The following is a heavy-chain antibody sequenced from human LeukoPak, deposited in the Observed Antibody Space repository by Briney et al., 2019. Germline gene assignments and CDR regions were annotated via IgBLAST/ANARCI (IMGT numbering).Heavy chain of an antibody. CDR1: GLIFRNAW. J-gene: IGHJ4*02. D-gene: IGHD3-10*01. CDR3: ATERYHDGSENYYNWHY. CDR2: IKSKTDGGTT. Sequence: GGSLRLSCAAPGLIFRNAWVSWIRQAPGKGLEWVGRIKSKTDGGTTDYAAPVKGRFTVSRDDSKNTLYMQMSSLKTEDTAVYYCATERYHDGSENYYNWHYWGQGTLVTVSS. V-gene: IGHV3-15*01.